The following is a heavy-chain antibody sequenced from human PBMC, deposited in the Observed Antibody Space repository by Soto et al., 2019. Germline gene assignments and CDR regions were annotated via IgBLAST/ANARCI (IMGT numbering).Heavy chain of an antibody. J-gene: IGHJ4*02. CDR1: GFTFSSYA. CDR3: ARYYDFWSGYSPFDY. CDR2: IDNDGSGT. Sequence: GGSLSLSCAASGFTFSSYAMSWVRQAPGKGLVWVSRIDNDGSGTRYADSVKGRFTISRDNAKNSLYLQMNSLRAEDTAVYYCARYYDFWSGYSPFDYWGQGTLVTVSS. D-gene: IGHD3-3*01. V-gene: IGHV3-74*01.